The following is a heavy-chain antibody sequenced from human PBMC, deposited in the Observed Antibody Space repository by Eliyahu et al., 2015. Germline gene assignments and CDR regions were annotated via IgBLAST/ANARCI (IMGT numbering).Heavy chain of an antibody. Sequence: EVQLLESGGGLVPPGGSLRLSCAASGFXFSSYAMNWVRQAPGKGLEWVSTLSGNGGSTYYADSVKGRFTVSRDNSKNTLYLQMTSLSAEDTAVYYCAKPFYSGISFWAFDIWGRGAMVTVSS. CDR3: AKPFYSGISFWAFDI. J-gene: IGHJ3*02. V-gene: IGHV3-23*01. D-gene: IGHD5-12*01. CDR2: LSGNGGST. CDR1: GFXFSSYA.